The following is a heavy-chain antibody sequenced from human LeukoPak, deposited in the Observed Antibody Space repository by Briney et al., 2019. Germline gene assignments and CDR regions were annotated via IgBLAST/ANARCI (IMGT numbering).Heavy chain of an antibody. V-gene: IGHV1-2*02. CDR3: ARDENWGPDY. Sequence: ASVKVSCTASVFTFTVHYMHWVRQAPGQGLEWMGWIHAGRGDTNYAQKFQGRFTMTRDTSINTLFMELSSLRSDDTAVYYCARDENWGPDYWGQGTLVTVSS. CDR2: IHAGRGDT. D-gene: IGHD7-27*01. CDR1: VFTFTVHY. J-gene: IGHJ4*02.